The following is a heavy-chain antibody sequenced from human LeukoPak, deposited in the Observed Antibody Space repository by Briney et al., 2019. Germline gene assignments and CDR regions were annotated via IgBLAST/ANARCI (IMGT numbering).Heavy chain of an antibody. Sequence: PGGSLRLSCAASGFIFSSYEMNWVRQAPGKGLEWVSYISSSGSTIYYADSVKGRFTMSRDNAKNSLYLQMDSLRAEDTAVYYCARDRRIGVAVSWFDPWGQGTLVTVSS. CDR2: ISSSGSTI. CDR3: ARDRRIGVAVSWFDP. J-gene: IGHJ5*02. D-gene: IGHD6-19*01. V-gene: IGHV3-48*03. CDR1: GFIFSSYE.